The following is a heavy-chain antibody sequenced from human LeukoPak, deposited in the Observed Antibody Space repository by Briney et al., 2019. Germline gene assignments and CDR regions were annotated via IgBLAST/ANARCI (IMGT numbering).Heavy chain of an antibody. D-gene: IGHD2-2*01. J-gene: IGHJ5*02. V-gene: IGHV4-31*03. CDR2: IYYSGST. CDR1: GGSISSGGYY. Sequence: PSQTLSLTCTVSGGSISSGGYYWSWIRQHPGKGLEWIGSIYYSGSTYYNPSLKSRVTISVDTSKNQFSLKLSSVTAADTAVYYCARGHGYCSSTSCYASATFDPWGQGTLVTVSS. CDR3: ARGHGYCSSTSCYASATFDP.